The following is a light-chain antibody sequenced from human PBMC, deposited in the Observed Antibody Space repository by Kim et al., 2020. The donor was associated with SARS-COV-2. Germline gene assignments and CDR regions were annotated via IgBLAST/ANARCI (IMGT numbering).Light chain of an antibody. Sequence: SYELTQPPSVSVSPGQTASITCSGDKLGDKYACWYQQKPGQSPVLVIYQDSNRPSGIPERFSGSNSGNTATLTISGTQAMDEADYYCQAWEGSPAVFGGG. CDR1: KLGDKY. V-gene: IGLV3-1*01. CDR2: QDS. J-gene: IGLJ3*02. CDR3: QAWEGSPAV.